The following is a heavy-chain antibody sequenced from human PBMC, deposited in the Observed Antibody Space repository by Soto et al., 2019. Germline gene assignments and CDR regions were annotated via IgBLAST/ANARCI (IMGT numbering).Heavy chain of an antibody. Sequence: QVQVVQSGAEVKKPGSSVKVSCKASGGTFSDYAISWVRQAPGHGLEWVGGIIPLTETPVYAQTVQGRPTITADEVTGAAYMELSSLRSDDTAVYFCAIGTRTSWTCDFWGQGTLVTVSS. D-gene: IGHD2-2*01. CDR3: AIGTRTSWTCDF. J-gene: IGHJ4*02. CDR1: GGTFSDYA. CDR2: IIPLTETP. V-gene: IGHV1-69*01.